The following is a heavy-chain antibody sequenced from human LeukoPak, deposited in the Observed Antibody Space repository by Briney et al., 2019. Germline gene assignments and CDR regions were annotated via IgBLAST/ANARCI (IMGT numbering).Heavy chain of an antibody. CDR3: ARSCSGGTCNFPKFEP. J-gene: IGHJ5*02. CDR2: IKQDGSDK. Sequence: ETLSLTCAVYGGSFSGYYWSWVRQAPGKGLEWVAHIKQDGSDKYYADSVRGRFTVSRDNARNSLYLQMNSQRAEDTAVYYCARSCSGGTCNFPKFEPWGQGTLVTVSS. D-gene: IGHD2-15*01. V-gene: IGHV3-7*01. CDR1: GGSFSGYY.